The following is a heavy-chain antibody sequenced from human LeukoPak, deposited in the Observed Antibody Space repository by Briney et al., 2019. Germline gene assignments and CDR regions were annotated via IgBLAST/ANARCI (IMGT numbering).Heavy chain of an antibody. V-gene: IGHV3-30-3*01. CDR3: ARDRLVATIDY. CDR1: GFTFSSYA. J-gene: IGHJ4*02. D-gene: IGHD2-15*01. Sequence: GGSLRLSCAAPGFTFSSYAMHWVRQAPGKGLEWVAVISYDGSNKYYADSVKGRFTISRDNSKNTLYLQMNSLRAEDTAVYYCARDRLVATIDYWGQGTLVTVSS. CDR2: ISYDGSNK.